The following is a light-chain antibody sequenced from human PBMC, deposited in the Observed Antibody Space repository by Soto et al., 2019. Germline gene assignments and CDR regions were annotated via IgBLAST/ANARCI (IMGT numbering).Light chain of an antibody. CDR1: QSISTY. CDR2: AAS. V-gene: IGKV1-39*01. Sequence: DIQMIQSPSSLSASVGDRVTTPCRASQSISTYLNWYQQKPGKAPKFLIYAASSLQSGVPSRFSGSGSGTDFTLTISSLQPEDFATYYCQQSYSTPQTFGQGTKVDIK. J-gene: IGKJ1*01. CDR3: QQSYSTPQT.